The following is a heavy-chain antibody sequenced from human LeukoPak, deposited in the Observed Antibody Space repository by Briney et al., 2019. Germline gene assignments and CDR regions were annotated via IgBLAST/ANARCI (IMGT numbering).Heavy chain of an antibody. Sequence: PSETLSLTCTVSGGSISTYYWSWIRQPPGKGLEWIGYIYYSGSTNYNPSLKSRVTISVDTSKNQFSLKLSSVTAADTAVYYCARGATSLSYFDCRGQGTLVTVSS. V-gene: IGHV4-59*01. CDR3: ARGATSLSYFDC. J-gene: IGHJ4*02. CDR2: IYYSGST. D-gene: IGHD2/OR15-2a*01. CDR1: GGSISTYY.